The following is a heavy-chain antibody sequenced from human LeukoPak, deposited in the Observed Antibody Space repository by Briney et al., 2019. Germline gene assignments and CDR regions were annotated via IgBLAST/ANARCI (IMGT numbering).Heavy chain of an antibody. Sequence: GASVKVSCKASGDTFTGYYMHWVRQAPGQGLEWMGWINPNSGGTNYAQKFQGRVTMTRDTSISTAYMELRRLRSDDTAVYYCARDIAAAEYMDVWGKGTTVTVSS. V-gene: IGHV1-2*02. CDR2: INPNSGGT. CDR1: GDTFTGYY. D-gene: IGHD6-13*01. CDR3: ARDIAAAEYMDV. J-gene: IGHJ6*03.